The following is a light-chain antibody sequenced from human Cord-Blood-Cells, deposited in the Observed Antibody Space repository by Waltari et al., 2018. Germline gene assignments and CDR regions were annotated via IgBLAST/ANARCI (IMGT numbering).Light chain of an antibody. CDR2: GAS. Sequence: IVMTPPPVTLAVTARDRATPSCRASQSVSSNLAWYQQKPGQAPRLLIYGASTRATGIPARFSGSGSGTEFTLTISSLQSEDFAVYYCQQYNNWPLTFGGGTKVDIK. J-gene: IGKJ4*01. V-gene: IGKV3-15*01. CDR1: QSVSSN. CDR3: QQYNNWPLT.